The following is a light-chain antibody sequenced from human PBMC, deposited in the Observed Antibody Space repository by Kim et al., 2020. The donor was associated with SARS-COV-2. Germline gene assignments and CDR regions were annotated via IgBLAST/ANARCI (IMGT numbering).Light chain of an antibody. CDR3: QQYYTMPLT. J-gene: IGKJ4*01. V-gene: IGKV4-1*01. Sequence: ASIIGKSSQSVLYSSNNKNFLAWYQQKSGQPPRLLISWASTRESGVPDRFSGSGSGTDFTLTISSLQAEDVAVYYCQQYYTMPLTFGGGTKVDIK. CDR2: WAS. CDR1: QSVLYSSNNKNF.